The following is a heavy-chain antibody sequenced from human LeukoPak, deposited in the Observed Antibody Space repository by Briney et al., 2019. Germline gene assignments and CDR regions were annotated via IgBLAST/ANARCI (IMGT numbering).Heavy chain of an antibody. CDR3: ARDKYTGYETFDY. CDR2: INPNNGGT. D-gene: IGHD5-12*01. CDR1: GYTFTGYY. V-gene: IGHV1-2*02. J-gene: IGHJ4*02. Sequence: ASVKVSCKASGYTFTGYYIHWVRQAPGQGLEWMGWINPNNGGTNYAQKFQGRVTMTRDTSISTAYMELNRLTSDDTAVYYCARDKYTGYETFDYWGQGTPVTASS.